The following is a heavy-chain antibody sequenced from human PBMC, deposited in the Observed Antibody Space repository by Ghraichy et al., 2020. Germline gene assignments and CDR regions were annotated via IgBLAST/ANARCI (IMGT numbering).Heavy chain of an antibody. V-gene: IGHV4-34*01. CDR1: GGSFSGYY. Sequence: SETLSLTCAVYGGSFSGYYWSWIRQPPGKGLEWIGEINHSGSTNYNPSLKSRVTISVDTSKNQFSLKLSSVTAADTAVYYCARGVKVNYDFWRGPQPLSFDYWGQGTLVTVSS. J-gene: IGHJ4*02. CDR3: ARGVKVNYDFWRGPQPLSFDY. D-gene: IGHD3-3*01. CDR2: INHSGST.